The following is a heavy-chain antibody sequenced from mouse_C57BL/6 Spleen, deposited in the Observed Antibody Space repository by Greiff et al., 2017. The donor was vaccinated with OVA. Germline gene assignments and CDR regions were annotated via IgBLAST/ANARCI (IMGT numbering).Heavy chain of an antibody. CDR3: ARNPSFIATVGDYGMDY. Sequence: VQLQQPGAELVKPGASVKVSCKASGYTFTSYWMHWVKQRPGQGLEWIGRIHPSDGDTNYNQKFKGKATLTADKSSSTAYMQLSSLTSEDSAVYYWARNPSFIATVGDYGMDYWGKGTSVTVSS. CDR2: IHPSDGDT. CDR1: GYTFTSYW. D-gene: IGHD1-1*01. J-gene: IGHJ4*01. V-gene: IGHV1-74*01.